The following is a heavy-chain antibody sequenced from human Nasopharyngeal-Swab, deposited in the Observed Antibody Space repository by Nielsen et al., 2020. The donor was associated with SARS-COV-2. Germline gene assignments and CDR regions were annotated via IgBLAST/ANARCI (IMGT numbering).Heavy chain of an antibody. Sequence: GESLKISCAASGFTFSSYSMNWVRQAPGKGLEWVSSISSSSSYIYYADSVKGRFTISRDNAKNSLYLQMNSLRAEDTAVYYCARDPGSTYNWNGDYWGQGTLVTVSS. J-gene: IGHJ4*02. CDR2: ISSSSSYI. V-gene: IGHV3-21*01. D-gene: IGHD1-20*01. CDR3: ARDPGSTYNWNGDY. CDR1: GFTFSSYS.